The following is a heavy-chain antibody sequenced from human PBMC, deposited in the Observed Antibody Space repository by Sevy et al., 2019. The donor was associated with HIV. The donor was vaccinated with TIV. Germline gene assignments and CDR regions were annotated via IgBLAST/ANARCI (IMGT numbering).Heavy chain of an antibody. CDR1: GFTFSDYY. CDR2: ISSSGSTI. D-gene: IGHD3-22*01. Sequence: GGSLRLSCAASGFTFSDYYMSWIRQAPGKGLEWVSYISSSGSTIYYAASVKGRFTISRDNAKNSLYLQMNSLRAEDTAVYYRARVEYVSSGSHWYFDLWGRGTLVTVSS. J-gene: IGHJ2*01. V-gene: IGHV3-11*01. CDR3: ARVEYVSSGSHWYFDL.